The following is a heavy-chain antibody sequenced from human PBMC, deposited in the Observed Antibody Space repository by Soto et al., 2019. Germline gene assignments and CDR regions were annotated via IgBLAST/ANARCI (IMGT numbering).Heavy chain of an antibody. CDR1: GFTFSSYA. Sequence: QVQLVESGGGVVQPGRSLRLSCAASGFTFSSYAMHWVRQAPGKGLEWVAVISYDGSNKYYADSVKGRFTISSDNSKNPLYLPMNILGAEDTAVYYCERERIMYNWNDFPYYYYGMDVCGQGTTVTVPS. J-gene: IGHJ6*02. V-gene: IGHV3-30-3*01. CDR3: ERERIMYNWNDFPYYYYGMDV. CDR2: ISYDGSNK. D-gene: IGHD1-1*01.